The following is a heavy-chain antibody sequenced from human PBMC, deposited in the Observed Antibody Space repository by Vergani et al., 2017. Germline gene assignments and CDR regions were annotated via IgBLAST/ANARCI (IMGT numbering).Heavy chain of an antibody. CDR3: AREFTMVRGVIIGFDY. CDR2: INPSGGST. CDR1: GYPFTSYY. J-gene: IGHJ4*02. Sequence: QVQLVQSGAEVKKPGASVKVSCKASGYPFTSYYMHWVRQAPGQGLEWMGIINPSGGSTSYAQKFQGRVTMTRDTSTSTVYMELSSLRSEDTAVYYCAREFTMVRGVIIGFDYWGQGTLVTVSS. V-gene: IGHV1-46*01. D-gene: IGHD3-10*01.